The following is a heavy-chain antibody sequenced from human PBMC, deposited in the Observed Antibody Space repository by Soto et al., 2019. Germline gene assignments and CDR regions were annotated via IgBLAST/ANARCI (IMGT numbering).Heavy chain of an antibody. CDR2: ISSSSSYI. J-gene: IGHJ5*02. CDR1: GFTFSSYS. Sequence: GGSLRLSCAASGFTFSSYSMNWVRQAPGKGLEWVSSISSSSSYIYYADSVKGRFTISRDNAKNSLYLQMNSLRAEDTAVYYCARFLMTTVTNRFDPWGQGTLVPVSS. D-gene: IGHD4-4*01. CDR3: ARFLMTTVTNRFDP. V-gene: IGHV3-21*01.